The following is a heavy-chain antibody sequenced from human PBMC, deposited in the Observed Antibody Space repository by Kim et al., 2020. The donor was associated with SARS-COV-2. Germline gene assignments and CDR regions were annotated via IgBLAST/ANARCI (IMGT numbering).Heavy chain of an antibody. Sequence: ASVKVSCKVSGYTLTELSMHWVRQAPGKGLEWMGGFDPEDGETIYAQKFQGRVTMIEDTSTDTAYMELSSLRSEDTAVYYCATGAAVAAAYYYYYGMDVWGQGTTVTVSS. CDR2: FDPEDGET. J-gene: IGHJ6*02. D-gene: IGHD6-19*01. CDR1: GYTLTELS. CDR3: ATGAAVAAAYYYYYGMDV. V-gene: IGHV1-24*01.